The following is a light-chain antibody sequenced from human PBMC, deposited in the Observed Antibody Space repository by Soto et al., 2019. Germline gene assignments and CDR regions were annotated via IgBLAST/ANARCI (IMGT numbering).Light chain of an antibody. CDR1: QSFRGL. J-gene: IGKJ5*01. CDR3: QQYGSSQIT. V-gene: IGKV3-20*01. Sequence: EVVLTQSPVTLSLSPGEISTLSCRASQSFRGLLAWYQQKPGQAPRLLIYDAYNRATGIPPRFSGSGSGTDYTLTISRLEPEDFAVYYCQQYGSSQITFGQGTRLEIK. CDR2: DAY.